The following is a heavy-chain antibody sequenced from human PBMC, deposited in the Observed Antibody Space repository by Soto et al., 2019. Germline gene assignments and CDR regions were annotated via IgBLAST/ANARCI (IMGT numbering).Heavy chain of an antibody. CDR2: ISSSSSTI. Sequence: QPGGSLRLSCAASGFTFSSYSMNWVRQAPGKGLEWVSYISSSSSTIYYADSVKGRFTISRDNAKNSLYLQMNSLRDEDTAVYYCARSLGLSNYGSDYYYYYGMDVWGQGTTVTVSS. CDR1: GFTFSSYS. V-gene: IGHV3-48*02. J-gene: IGHJ6*02. CDR3: ARSLGLSNYGSDYYYYYGMDV. D-gene: IGHD4-4*01.